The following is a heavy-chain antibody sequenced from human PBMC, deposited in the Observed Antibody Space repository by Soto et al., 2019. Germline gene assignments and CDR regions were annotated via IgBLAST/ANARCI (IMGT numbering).Heavy chain of an antibody. CDR2: IYYSGST. J-gene: IGHJ6*02. Sequence: PSATLSLTCAVSGFSFSSSSFYWVWLRQPPGQGLEWVRSIYYSGSTYYNPSIERRATLSVATSKNQFSLKLSSVTAADTAVYYCARHRYYYYSSGYYGDYHYYYCMDVWGQGTTVTIS. D-gene: IGHD3-22*01. CDR1: GFSFSSSSFY. CDR3: ARHRYYYYSSGYYGDYHYYYCMDV. V-gene: IGHV4-39*01.